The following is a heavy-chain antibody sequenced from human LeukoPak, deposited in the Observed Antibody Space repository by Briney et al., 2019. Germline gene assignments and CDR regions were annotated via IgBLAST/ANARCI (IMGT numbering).Heavy chain of an antibody. D-gene: IGHD3-10*01. CDR3: ARLGGMVRGVIPFDY. Sequence: GESLKISCKGSGYSFTSYWIGWVRQMPGKGLEWMGIIYPGDSDTRYSPSFQGQVTISADKSISTAYLQWSSLKASDTAMYYCARLGGMVRGVIPFDYWGQGTLVTVSS. V-gene: IGHV5-51*01. CDR2: IYPGDSDT. J-gene: IGHJ4*02. CDR1: GYSFTSYW.